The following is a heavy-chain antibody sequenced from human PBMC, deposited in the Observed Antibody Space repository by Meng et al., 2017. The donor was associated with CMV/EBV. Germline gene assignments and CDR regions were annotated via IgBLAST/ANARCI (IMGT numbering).Heavy chain of an antibody. CDR3: AAGLETQEYYFDY. D-gene: IGHD3/OR15-3a*01. V-gene: IGHV3-21*01. Sequence: GESLKIPRAASGFTFSSYSMNLVRQAPGKGLEWVSSISSSSSYIYYADSVKGRFTISRDNAKNPLDLQMNSLRAEDTAVYYCAAGLETQEYYFDYWGQGTLVTVSS. CDR2: ISSSSSYI. J-gene: IGHJ4*02. CDR1: GFTFSSYS.